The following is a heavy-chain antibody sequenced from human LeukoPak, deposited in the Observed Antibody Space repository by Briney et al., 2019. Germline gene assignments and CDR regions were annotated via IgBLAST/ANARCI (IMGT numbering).Heavy chain of an antibody. J-gene: IGHJ6*02. D-gene: IGHD6-13*01. CDR3: ARHQIAGRYGMDV. CDR2: ISSSSSYI. CDR1: GFTFSSYS. V-gene: IGHV3-21*01. Sequence: PGGSLRLSCAASGFTFSSYSMNWVRQAPGKGLEWVSSISSSSSYICYADSVKGRFTISRDNAKNSLYLQMNSLRAEDTAVYYCARHQIAGRYGMDVWGQGTTVTVSS.